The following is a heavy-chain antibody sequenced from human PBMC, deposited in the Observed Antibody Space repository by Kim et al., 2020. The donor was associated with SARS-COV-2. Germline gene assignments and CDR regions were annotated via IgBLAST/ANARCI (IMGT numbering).Heavy chain of an antibody. D-gene: IGHD3-10*01. CDR1: GFTFSSYA. J-gene: IGHJ4*02. CDR2: ISYDGSNK. CDR3: DSESFDY. Sequence: GGSLRLSCAASGFTFSSYAMHLVRQAPGKGLEWVAVISYDGSNKYYADSVKGRFTISRDNSKNTLYLQMNSLRAEDTAVYYCDSESFDYWGQGTLVTVSS. V-gene: IGHV3-30-3*01.